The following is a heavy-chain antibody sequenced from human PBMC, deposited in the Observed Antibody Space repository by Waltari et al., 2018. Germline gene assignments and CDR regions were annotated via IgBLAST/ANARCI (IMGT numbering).Heavy chain of an antibody. CDR2: INPNSGGT. CDR1: GYTFTGYY. J-gene: IGHJ4*02. Sequence: QVQLVQSGAEVKKPGASVKVSCKASGYTFTGYYMHWVRQAPGQGLEWMGWINPNSGGTTYAPKFQARLTMTRDTSISTAYMELSRLRSDDTAVYYCARDWDDYGDYWGQGTLFTVSS. V-gene: IGHV1-2*02. CDR3: ARDWDDYGDY. D-gene: IGHD1-26*01.